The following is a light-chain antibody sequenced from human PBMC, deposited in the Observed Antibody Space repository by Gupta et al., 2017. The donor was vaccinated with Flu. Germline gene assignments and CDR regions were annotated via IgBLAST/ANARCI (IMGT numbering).Light chain of an antibody. J-gene: IGKJ2*01. CDR2: GAS. CDR3: QHYSSSSTMYT. V-gene: IGKV3-20*01. Sequence: DIVLTQSPGTLSLSPGERATLSCRASQSITSTYLAWYQHKPGQAPRLLMYGASTRATGIPDRFSGGGAGTDFTLNISRREPEDFAVYYCQHYSSSSTMYTFGQGTKLEI. CDR1: QSITSTY.